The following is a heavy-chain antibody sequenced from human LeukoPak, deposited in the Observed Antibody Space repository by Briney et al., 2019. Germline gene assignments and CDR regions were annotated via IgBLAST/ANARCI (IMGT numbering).Heavy chain of an antibody. V-gene: IGHV3-48*03. CDR3: ARDPLLQGNYDY. D-gene: IGHD4-11*01. CDR1: GFTFSSYE. Sequence: GGSLRLSCAASGFTFSSYEMNRVRQAPGKGLEWVSYISSSGSTIYYADSVKGRFTISRDNAKNSLYLQMNSLRAEDTAVYYCARDPLLQGNYDYWGQGTLVTVSS. J-gene: IGHJ4*02. CDR2: ISSSGSTI.